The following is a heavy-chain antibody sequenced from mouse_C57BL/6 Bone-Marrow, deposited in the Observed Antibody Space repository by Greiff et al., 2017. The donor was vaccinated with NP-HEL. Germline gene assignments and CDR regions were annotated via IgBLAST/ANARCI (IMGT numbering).Heavy chain of an antibody. CDR3: TTSGSSPYWYFEV. D-gene: IGHD1-1*01. Sequence: EVQLQQSGAELVRPGASVKLSCTASGFNIKDDYMHWVKQRPEQGLEWIGWIDPEDGDTEYASKFQGKATITADTSSNTAYLQLSSLTSEDTAVYYCTTSGSSPYWYFEVWGTGTTVTVSS. CDR2: IDPEDGDT. J-gene: IGHJ1*03. CDR1: GFNIKDDY. V-gene: IGHV14-4*01.